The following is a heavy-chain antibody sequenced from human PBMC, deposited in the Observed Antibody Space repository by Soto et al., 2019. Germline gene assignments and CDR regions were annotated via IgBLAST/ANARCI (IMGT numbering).Heavy chain of an antibody. CDR2: IYSTENT. D-gene: IGHD2-2*03. Sequence: PSETLSLTCTVSGGSISSNSYSWGWIRQSPGKGLEWIGTIYSTENTNYHPSLLSRVTISVDTSMNEFSLRLSSVTAADTAVYYCARLNGYCGSKSCHGYYGMDVWGQGTTVNVS. CDR3: ARLNGYCGSKSCHGYYGMDV. J-gene: IGHJ6*02. CDR1: GGSISSNSYS. V-gene: IGHV4-39*01.